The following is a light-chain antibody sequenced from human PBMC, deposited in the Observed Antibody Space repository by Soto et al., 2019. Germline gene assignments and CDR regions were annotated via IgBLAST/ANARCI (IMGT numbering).Light chain of an antibody. J-gene: IGLJ1*01. CDR1: SSDVGAYNY. Sequence: QSALTQPASVSGSPGQSITISCTGTSSDVGAYNYVSWYQQHPGKAPKLVVCDVSNRPSGVSDRFSGSKSGNTASLTISGLLAEDEADYYCYSYTSSSTYVFGTGTKVTVL. CDR2: DVS. V-gene: IGLV2-14*03. CDR3: YSYTSSSTYV.